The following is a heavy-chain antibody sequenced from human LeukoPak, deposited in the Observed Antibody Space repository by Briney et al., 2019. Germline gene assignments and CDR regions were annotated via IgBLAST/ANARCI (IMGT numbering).Heavy chain of an antibody. V-gene: IGHV3-21*01. Sequence: VGSLRLSCAASGFTFSSYSMNWVRQAPGKGLEWVSSISSSSSYIYYADSVRGRFTIPRDNAKNSLYLQMNSLRAEDTAVYYCARDLVVPAAAGAFDIWGQGTMVTVSS. D-gene: IGHD2-2*01. CDR1: GFTFSSYS. J-gene: IGHJ3*02. CDR2: ISSSSSYI. CDR3: ARDLVVPAAAGAFDI.